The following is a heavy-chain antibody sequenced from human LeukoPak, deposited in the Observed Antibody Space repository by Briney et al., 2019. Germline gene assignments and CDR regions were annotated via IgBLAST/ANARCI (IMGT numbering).Heavy chain of an antibody. D-gene: IGHD3-22*01. Sequence: GASVKVSCKASGYTFTGYYMHWVRQAPGQGLEWMGWINPNSGGTNYAQKFQGRVTMTRDTSISTAYMELSRLRSDDTAVYCCARDSPSRGLYYYDSSGYYDYWGQGTLVTVSS. V-gene: IGHV1-2*02. CDR3: ARDSPSRGLYYYDSSGYYDY. CDR2: INPNSGGT. CDR1: GYTFTGYY. J-gene: IGHJ4*02.